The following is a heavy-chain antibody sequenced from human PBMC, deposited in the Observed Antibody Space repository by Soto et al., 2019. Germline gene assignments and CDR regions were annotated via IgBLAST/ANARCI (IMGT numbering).Heavy chain of an antibody. J-gene: IGHJ6*02. V-gene: IGHV4-34*01. CDR1: VGSFSGYY. D-gene: IGHD6-6*01. CDR3: ARDGRRGVSTAAARRRDYYYYGMDV. CDR2: INHSGST. Sequence: PSETLSLTCAVYVGSFSGYYWSWIRQPPGKGLEWIGEINHSGSTNYNPSLKSRVTISVDTSKNQFSLKLSSVTAADTAVYYCARDGRRGVSTAAARRRDYYYYGMDVWGQGTTVTVSS.